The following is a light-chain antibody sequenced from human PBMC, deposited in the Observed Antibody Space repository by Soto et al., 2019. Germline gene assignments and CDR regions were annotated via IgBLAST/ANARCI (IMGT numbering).Light chain of an antibody. CDR1: QSISSS. CDR3: QQYNKWPWT. Sequence: EIVMTQSPATLSASPGERATLSCRASQSISSSLAWYQQKPGQAPRLLIYGASTRATGIPARFSGSGYGTEFTLTISSLQSEDFAVYYCQQYNKWPWTFGQGTKVEIK. CDR2: GAS. J-gene: IGKJ1*01. V-gene: IGKV3-15*01.